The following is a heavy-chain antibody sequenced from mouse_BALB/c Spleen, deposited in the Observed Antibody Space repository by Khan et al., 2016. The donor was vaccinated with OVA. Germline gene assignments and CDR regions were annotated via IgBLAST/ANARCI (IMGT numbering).Heavy chain of an antibody. Sequence: QVQLKESGAELARPGASVKMSCKASGYTFTSYTIHWIKKRPGQGLEWIGYINPSNGYTNYNQKFKDKATLTTDKSSTTAYLQLSSLTSDDSAVDNCVRDGAYHRNDSWFAYWGQGTLVTVSA. CDR3: VRDGAYHRNDSWFAY. V-gene: IGHV1-4*01. J-gene: IGHJ3*01. D-gene: IGHD2-14*01. CDR2: INPSNGYT. CDR1: GYTFTSYT.